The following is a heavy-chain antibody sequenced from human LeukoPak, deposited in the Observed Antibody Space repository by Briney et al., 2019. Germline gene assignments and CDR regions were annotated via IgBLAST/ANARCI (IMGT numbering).Heavy chain of an antibody. J-gene: IGHJ4*02. CDR2: IRYDGSNK. CDR1: GFTFSSYG. CDR3: AKRSAESSGYFDY. Sequence: GGSLRLSCAASGFTFSSYGIHWVRQAPGKGLEWVAFIRYDGSNKYYTDSVKGRFTISRDNSKNTLYLQMNSLRAEDTAVYYCAKRSAESSGYFDYWGQGTLVTVSS. V-gene: IGHV3-30*02. D-gene: IGHD6-19*01.